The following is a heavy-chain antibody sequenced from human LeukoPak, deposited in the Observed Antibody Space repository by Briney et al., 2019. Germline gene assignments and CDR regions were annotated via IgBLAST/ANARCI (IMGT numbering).Heavy chain of an antibody. V-gene: IGHV3-73*01. J-gene: IGHJ6*03. CDR1: GFTFSGSA. CDR2: IRSKANSYAT. Sequence: GGSLRLSCAASGFTFSGSAMHWVRQASGKGLEWVGRIRSKANSYATAYAASVKGRFTISRDDSKNTAYLQMNSLRAEDTAVYYCARDSGYDSGGWRYYYMDVWGKGTTVTVSS. CDR3: ARDSGYDSGGWRYYYMDV. D-gene: IGHD5-12*01.